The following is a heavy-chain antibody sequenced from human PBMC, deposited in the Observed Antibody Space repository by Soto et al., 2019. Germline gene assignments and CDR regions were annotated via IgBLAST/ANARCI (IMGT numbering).Heavy chain of an antibody. D-gene: IGHD4-17*01. CDR2: IWFDGSNK. Sequence: QVQLVESGGGVVQPGRSLRLSCAASGFTFSSYGMHWVRQAPGKGLEWVAVIWFDGSNKYYADSVKGRFTISRDNSKNTLHLQRNSLSDEVAAVYYCARDDKDNYGSDGGGFASWGQGTLVTVSS. J-gene: IGHJ4*02. CDR1: GFTFSSYG. CDR3: ARDDKDNYGSDGGGFAS. V-gene: IGHV3-33*01.